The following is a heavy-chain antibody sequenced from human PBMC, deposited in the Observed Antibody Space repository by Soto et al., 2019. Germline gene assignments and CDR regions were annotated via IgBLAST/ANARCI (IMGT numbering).Heavy chain of an antibody. J-gene: IGHJ6*02. CDR3: ARSEAIFTSTGGIDV. D-gene: IGHD3-3*01. CDR2: IFHNGNS. Sequence: ESLSGTCVVSVYSTRIGDAWNWVRQSAEMGLQWIGTIFHNGNSSYNPSLKRRLTISVDTSRNEFSLNLRFVTAADTAIYYCARSEAIFTSTGGIDVWGQGTTVTVSS. V-gene: IGHV4-38-2*01. CDR1: VYSTRIGDA.